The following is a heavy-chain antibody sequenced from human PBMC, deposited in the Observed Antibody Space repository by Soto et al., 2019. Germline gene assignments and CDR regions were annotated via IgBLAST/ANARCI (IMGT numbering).Heavy chain of an antibody. D-gene: IGHD5-18*01. CDR1: GVTVSSNY. J-gene: IGHJ4*02. CDR2: IYSGGST. V-gene: IGHV3-66*01. CDR3: XXHGYNYGGGYFDY. Sequence: EVQLVESGGGLVQPGGSLRLSCAASGVTVSSNYMSWVRQAPGKGLEWVSVIYSGGSTYYADSVKGRFTISRDNSKNTXXXXXXXXXXXXXXXXXXXXHGYNYGGGYFDYWGQGTLVTVSS.